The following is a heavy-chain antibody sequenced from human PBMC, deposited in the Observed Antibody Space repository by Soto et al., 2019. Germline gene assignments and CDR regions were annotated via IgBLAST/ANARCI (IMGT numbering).Heavy chain of an antibody. Sequence: ASVKVSCKASGGTFSSYAISWVRQAPGQGLEWMGGIIPIFGTANYAQEFQGRVTITADESTSTAYMELSSLRSEDTAVYYCARDLGSGWSYGMDVWGQGTTVTVSS. J-gene: IGHJ6*02. CDR3: ARDLGSGWSYGMDV. V-gene: IGHV1-69*13. CDR1: GGTFSSYA. CDR2: IIPIFGTA. D-gene: IGHD6-19*01.